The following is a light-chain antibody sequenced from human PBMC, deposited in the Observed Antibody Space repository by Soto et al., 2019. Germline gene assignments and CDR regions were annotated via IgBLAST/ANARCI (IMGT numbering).Light chain of an antibody. J-gene: IGLJ1*01. Sequence: QSVLTQPASVSGSPGQSITISCTGTSSDVGGYDYVSWYQLHPGKAPKLMVFEVNNRPSGVSYRFSGSKSGNTASLTISGIQAEDEGDYYCGSITRSSTSVFGTGTKVTVL. CDR3: GSITRSSTSV. V-gene: IGLV2-14*01. CDR2: EVN. CDR1: SSDVGGYDY.